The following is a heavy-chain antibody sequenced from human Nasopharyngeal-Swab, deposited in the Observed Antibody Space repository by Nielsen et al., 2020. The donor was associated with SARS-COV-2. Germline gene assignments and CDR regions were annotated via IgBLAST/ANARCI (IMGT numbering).Heavy chain of an antibody. D-gene: IGHD2-2*01. J-gene: IGHJ4*02. CDR1: GYTFTSYY. CDR3: ARGHSRIIVVVPWRKGYFDY. Sequence: ASVKVSCKASGYTFTSYYMHWVRQAPGQGLEWMGIINPSGGSTSYAQKFQGRVTMTRDPSTSTVYMELSSLRSEDTAVYYCARGHSRIIVVVPWRKGYFDYWGQGTLVTVSS. V-gene: IGHV1-46*01. CDR2: INPSGGST.